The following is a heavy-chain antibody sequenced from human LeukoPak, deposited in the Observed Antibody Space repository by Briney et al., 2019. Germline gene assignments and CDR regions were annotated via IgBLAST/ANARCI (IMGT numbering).Heavy chain of an antibody. CDR3: ARGRHSSGWYVDY. CDR2: MYSNSGNT. Sequence: ASVKVSCKASGYTFTSYDINWVRQATGQGLERMGWMYSNSGNTGYAQKFQGRVTMTRNTSIGTAYMELSSLRSEDTAVYYCARGRHSSGWYVDYWGQGTLVTVSS. V-gene: IGHV1-8*01. CDR1: GYTFTSYD. D-gene: IGHD6-19*01. J-gene: IGHJ4*02.